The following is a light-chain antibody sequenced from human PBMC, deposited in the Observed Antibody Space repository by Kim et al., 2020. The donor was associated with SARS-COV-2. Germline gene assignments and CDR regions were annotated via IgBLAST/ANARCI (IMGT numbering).Light chain of an antibody. Sequence: GQSVTISCAGSSSDVGSDNYVSWYQQHPGKAPKLMIYEVSKRPSGVPDRFSGSKAGNTASLTVSGLHAEDEADYYCSSYAGSNNRVFGTGTKVTVL. V-gene: IGLV2-8*01. CDR2: EVS. CDR1: SSDVGSDNY. CDR3: SSYAGSNNRV. J-gene: IGLJ1*01.